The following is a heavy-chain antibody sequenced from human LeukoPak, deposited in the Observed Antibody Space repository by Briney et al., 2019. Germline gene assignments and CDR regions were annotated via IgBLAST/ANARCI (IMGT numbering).Heavy chain of an antibody. CDR2: ISSSGSTI. V-gene: IGHV3-48*03. J-gene: IGHJ3*02. CDR3: ARDIGDYGNDAFDI. D-gene: IGHD4-17*01. CDR1: GFTFSSYE. Sequence: PGGSLRLSCAASGFTFSSYEMNWVRQAPGKGLEWVSYISSSGSTIYYADSVKGRFTIPRDNAKNSLYLQMNSLRAEDTAVYYCARDIGDYGNDAFDIWGQGTMVTVSS.